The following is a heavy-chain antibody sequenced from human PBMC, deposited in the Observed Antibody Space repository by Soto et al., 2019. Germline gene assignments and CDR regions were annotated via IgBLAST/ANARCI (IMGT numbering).Heavy chain of an antibody. CDR2: ISGYNGNT. V-gene: IGHV1-18*01. Sequence: QAQLVQSGAELKKPGSSVKVSCKTSGFRFMEHHFSWMRQVPGQPLQWLGSISGYNGNTNYAQVVQGRVSMTIDTSTNTVFMEMRSLNSDDTAISYCARDVGSSSDWFDPCGQVTLVTVS. CDR3: ARDVGSSSDWFDP. D-gene: IGHD3-10*01. CDR1: GFRFMEHH. J-gene: IGHJ5*02.